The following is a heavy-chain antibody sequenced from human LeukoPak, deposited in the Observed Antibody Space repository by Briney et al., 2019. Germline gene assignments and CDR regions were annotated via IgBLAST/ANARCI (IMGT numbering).Heavy chain of an antibody. J-gene: IGHJ5*02. Sequence: GGSLRLSCAASGFTFSSYGMHWARQAPGKGLEWVAFIRYDGSNKYYAASVKGRFTISRDNSKNTLYLQMNSLRAEDTAVYYCAKDTTPPKAGFDPWGQGTLVTVSS. CDR3: AKDTTPPKAGFDP. V-gene: IGHV3-30*02. CDR2: IRYDGSNK. CDR1: GFTFSSYG. D-gene: IGHD1-14*01.